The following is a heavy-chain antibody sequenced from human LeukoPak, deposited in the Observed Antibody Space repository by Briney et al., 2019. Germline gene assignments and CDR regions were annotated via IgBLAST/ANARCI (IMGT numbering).Heavy chain of an antibody. CDR3: TRGPPNWGYDF. CDR2: MSPKSRNT. D-gene: IGHD7-27*01. Sequence: ASVKVSCKASGYTFVSYDINWVRQATGQGPEWMGWMSPKSRNTGYAQKFQGRVTMTRDTSINTAYMELSGLISEDTAVYYCTRGPPNWGYDFWGQGTLVTVSS. J-gene: IGHJ4*02. CDR1: GYTFVSYD. V-gene: IGHV1-8*01.